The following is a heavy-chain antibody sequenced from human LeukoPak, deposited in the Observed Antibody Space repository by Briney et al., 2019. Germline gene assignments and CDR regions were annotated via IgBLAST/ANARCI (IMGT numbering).Heavy chain of an antibody. V-gene: IGHV4-34*01. D-gene: IGHD6-13*01. Sequence: PSKTLSLTCAVYGGSFSGYYWSWIRQPPGKGLEWIGEINHSGSTNYNPSLKSRVTISVDTSKNQFSLKLSSVTAADTAVYYCARGYSSSWYYFDYWGQGTLVTVSS. J-gene: IGHJ4*02. CDR1: GGSFSGYY. CDR2: INHSGST. CDR3: ARGYSSSWYYFDY.